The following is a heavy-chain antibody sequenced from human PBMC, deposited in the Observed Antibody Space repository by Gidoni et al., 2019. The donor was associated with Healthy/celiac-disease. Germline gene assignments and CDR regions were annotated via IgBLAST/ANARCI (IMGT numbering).Heavy chain of an antibody. V-gene: IGHV1-69*06. CDR2: IIPIVGTA. D-gene: IGHD6-13*01. Sequence: QLQLVQSGPEVKKPGSSVKVSCKASGGTFSSYAIIWVRQAPGQGLEWMGGIIPIVGTANYAQKFQGRVTITADKSTSTAYMELSSLRSEDTAVYYCARDEGGVAAAYGHWGQGTLVTVSS. CDR3: ARDEGGVAAAYGH. J-gene: IGHJ4*02. CDR1: GGTFSSYA.